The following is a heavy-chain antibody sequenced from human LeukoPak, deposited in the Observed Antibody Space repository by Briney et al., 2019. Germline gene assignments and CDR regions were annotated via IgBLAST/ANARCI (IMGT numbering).Heavy chain of an antibody. V-gene: IGHV5-51*01. D-gene: IGHD3-22*01. CDR1: GYSFTSYW. Sequence: GESLKISCKGSGYSFTSYWIGWVRQMPGKGLEWMGIIYPGDSDTRYSPSFQGQVTISADKSISTAYLQWSSLKASDTAMYYCARHVRYYYDSSGYYSYYFDYWGQGTLVTVSS. CDR2: IYPGDSDT. J-gene: IGHJ4*02. CDR3: ARHVRYYYDSSGYYSYYFDY.